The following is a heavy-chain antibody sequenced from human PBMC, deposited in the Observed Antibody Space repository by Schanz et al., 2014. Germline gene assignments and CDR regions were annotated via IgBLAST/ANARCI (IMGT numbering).Heavy chain of an antibody. D-gene: IGHD4-17*01. CDR1: GFTVSNSY. V-gene: IGHV3-15*01. J-gene: IGHJ3*01. CDR2: IKSKVDGGTT. Sequence: DVQLVDSGGGLVQPGGSLRLSCAASGFTVSNSYIHWVRQAPGKGLEWVGRIKSKVDGGTTDNAAPVQGRFTISRDDSKNTLQLQMNSLKTEDTAVYYCSTDLTAVDYDAIGLWGQGTMVTVSS. CDR3: STDLTAVDYDAIGL.